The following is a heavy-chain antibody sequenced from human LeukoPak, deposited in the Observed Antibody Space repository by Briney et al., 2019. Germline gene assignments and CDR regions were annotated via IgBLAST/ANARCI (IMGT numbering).Heavy chain of an antibody. V-gene: IGHV3-30-3*02. Sequence: SGGSLRLSCATFTRYNMHWVRQFPGRGLEWVASISYVGEVQHYTDSVKGRFTISRDNSKNTLYLQMNSLRAEDTAVYYCAKAIYSSGWPTWGQGTLVTVSS. CDR3: AKAIYSSGWPT. CDR1: TFTRYN. J-gene: IGHJ5*02. D-gene: IGHD6-19*01. CDR2: ISYVGEVQ.